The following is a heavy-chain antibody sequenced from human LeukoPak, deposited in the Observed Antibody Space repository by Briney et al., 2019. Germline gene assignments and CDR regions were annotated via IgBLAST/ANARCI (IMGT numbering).Heavy chain of an antibody. D-gene: IGHD3-10*01. V-gene: IGHV4-39*01. CDR2: IYYSGST. CDR1: GDSINSRSYY. Sequence: SETLSLTCAVSGDSINSRSYYWAWIRQPPGKGLEWIGSIYYSGSTYYNPSLKSRVTISADTSKNQFSLKLSSVTAADTAVYYCARHPKLRFGKLLGGVWYYYYMDVWGKGTTVTVSS. CDR3: ARHPKLRFGKLLGGVWYYYYMDV. J-gene: IGHJ6*03.